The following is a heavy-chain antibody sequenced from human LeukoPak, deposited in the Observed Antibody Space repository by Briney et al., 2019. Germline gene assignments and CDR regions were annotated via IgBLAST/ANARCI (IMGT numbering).Heavy chain of an antibody. CDR3: ARGYGSGRPDY. Sequence: SETLSLTCAVYGGSFSGYYWSWIRQPPGKGLEWIGEINHSGSTNYNLSLKSRVTISVDTSKNQFSLKLSSVTAADTAVYYCARGYGSGRPDYWGQGTLVTVSS. CDR2: INHSGST. J-gene: IGHJ4*02. V-gene: IGHV4-34*01. D-gene: IGHD3-10*01. CDR1: GGSFSGYY.